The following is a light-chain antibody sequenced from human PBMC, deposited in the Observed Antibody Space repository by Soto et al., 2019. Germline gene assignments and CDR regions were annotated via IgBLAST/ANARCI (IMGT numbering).Light chain of an antibody. CDR1: TGAVTSGHY. V-gene: IGLV7-46*01. Sequence: QAVVTQEPSLTVSPGGTVTLTCASSTGAVTSGHYPYWFQQKPGQAPRTPIYDTTNKYSWTPARFSGSLLGGKAALTLSGAQPEDEADYYCLLSYSGVRAGVFGGGTKLTVL. CDR2: DTT. CDR3: LLSYSGVRAGV. J-gene: IGLJ3*02.